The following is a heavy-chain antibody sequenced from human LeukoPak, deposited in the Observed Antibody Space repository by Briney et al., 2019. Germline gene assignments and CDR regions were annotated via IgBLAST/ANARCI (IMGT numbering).Heavy chain of an antibody. CDR2: ISSSGSTI. Sequence: PGGSLRLSCAASGFTFSSYEMNWVRQAPGKGLEWVSYISSSGSTIYYADSVKGRFTISRDDAKNSLYLQMNSLRAEDTAVYYCHDFWSAGRFDPWGQGTLVTVSS. D-gene: IGHD3-3*01. CDR1: GFTFSSYE. J-gene: IGHJ5*02. CDR3: HDFWSAGRFDP. V-gene: IGHV3-48*03.